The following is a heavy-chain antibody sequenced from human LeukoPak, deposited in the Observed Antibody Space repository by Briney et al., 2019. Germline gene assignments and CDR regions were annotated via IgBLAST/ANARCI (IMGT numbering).Heavy chain of an antibody. Sequence: ASVKVSCKTSGYSFTDYYMHWVRQAPGQGLEWMGWINPDSGGTSSAQKFQGRVTMTRDTSITTVYMEVSWLTSDDTAIYYCARADRLDGGPYLIGPWGQGTLVTVSS. J-gene: IGHJ5*02. D-gene: IGHD2-21*01. CDR1: GYSFTDYY. V-gene: IGHV1-2*02. CDR3: ARADRLDGGPYLIGP. CDR2: INPDSGGT.